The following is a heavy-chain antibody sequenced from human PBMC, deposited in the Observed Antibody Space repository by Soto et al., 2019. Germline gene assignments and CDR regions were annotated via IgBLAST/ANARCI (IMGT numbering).Heavy chain of an antibody. V-gene: IGHV3-23*01. Sequence: PGGSLRLSCAASGFTFSSYAMSWVRQAPGKGLEWVSAISGSGGSTYYADSVKGRFTISRDNSKNTLYLQMNSLRAEDTAVYYCAKGSLPLGYCSSTSCYGVYYYYYMDVWGKGTTVTVSS. J-gene: IGHJ6*03. CDR3: AKGSLPLGYCSSTSCYGVYYYYYMDV. CDR1: GFTFSSYA. D-gene: IGHD2-2*01. CDR2: ISGSGGST.